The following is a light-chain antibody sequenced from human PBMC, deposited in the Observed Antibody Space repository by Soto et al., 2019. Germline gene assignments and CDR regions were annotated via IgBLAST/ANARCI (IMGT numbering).Light chain of an antibody. CDR1: TGSVTSGHF. V-gene: IGLV7-46*01. CDR2: DTN. Sequence: QAVVTQEPSLTVSPGGTVTLTCGSSTGSVTSGHFPFWFQQRPGQAPRTLIFDTNTKQSWTPARFSGSLLGGKAALTLSGAQPEDEADYYCLLTYPGVRIFGGGTQLTVL. J-gene: IGLJ7*01. CDR3: LLTYPGVRI.